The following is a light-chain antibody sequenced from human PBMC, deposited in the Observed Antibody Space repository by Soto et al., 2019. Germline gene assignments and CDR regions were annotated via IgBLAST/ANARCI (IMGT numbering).Light chain of an antibody. V-gene: IGLV2-18*02. CDR1: SSDVGSYNR. CDR2: EVS. J-gene: IGLJ2*01. CDR3: SSYTSSSTFYVV. Sequence: QSALTQPPSVSGSPGQSVTISCTGTSSDVGSYNRVSWYQQPPGTAPKLMIYEVSNRPSGVPDRFSGSKSGNTASLTISGLQAEDEADYYCSSYTSSSTFYVVFGGWTKLTVL.